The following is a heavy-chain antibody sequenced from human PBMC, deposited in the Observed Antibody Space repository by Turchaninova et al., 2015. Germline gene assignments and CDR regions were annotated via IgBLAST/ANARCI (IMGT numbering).Heavy chain of an antibody. CDR1: GFSFATSA. CDR2: IIVGSGNT. D-gene: IGHD1-26*01. V-gene: IGHV1-58*01. J-gene: IGHJ5*02. Sequence: QMQVVQSGPEVKNPGTSVRVSCKTSGFSFATSAVQSVRQARGQHLAGGGWIIVGSGNTNYEQTLKERVTITRDMASSTAYLELRSLRSDDTAVYYCAAERYDGSCCWFDPWGQGTLVTVSP. CDR3: AAERYDGSCCWFDP.